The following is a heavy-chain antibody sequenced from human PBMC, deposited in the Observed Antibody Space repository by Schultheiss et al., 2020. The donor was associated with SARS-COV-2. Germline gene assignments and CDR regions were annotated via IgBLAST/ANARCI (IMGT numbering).Heavy chain of an antibody. D-gene: IGHD5-24*01. J-gene: IGHJ4*02. CDR1: GFTFSGSA. V-gene: IGHV3-73*01. Sequence: GGSLRLSCAASGFTFSGSAMHWVRQASGKGLEWVGRIRSKANSYATAYAASVKGRFTISRDDSKNTAYLQMNSLKPGDTAMYYCSLIYNGANDYWGQGTLVTVSS. CDR2: IRSKANSYAT. CDR3: SLIYNGANDY.